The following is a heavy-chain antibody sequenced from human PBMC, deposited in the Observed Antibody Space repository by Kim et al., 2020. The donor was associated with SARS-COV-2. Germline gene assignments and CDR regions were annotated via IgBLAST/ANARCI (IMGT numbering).Heavy chain of an antibody. CDR3: ASVAAAGTGFDY. J-gene: IGHJ4*02. V-gene: IGHV1-69*02. D-gene: IGHD6-13*01. Sequence: NNAQKFQGRVTITADKSTSTAYMGVSSLRSEDTAVYYCASVAAAGTGFDYWGQGTLVTVSS.